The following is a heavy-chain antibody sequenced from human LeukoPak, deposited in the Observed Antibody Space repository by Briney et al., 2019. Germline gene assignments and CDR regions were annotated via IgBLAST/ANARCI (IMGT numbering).Heavy chain of an antibody. D-gene: IGHD3/OR15-3a*01. CDR3: ARNGLGSEYYYYYGMDV. CDR2: IYPGDSDT. V-gene: IGHV5-51*01. CDR1: GYSFTSYW. Sequence: GESLKISCKGSGYSFTSYWIGWVRQMPGKGLEWMGIIYPGDSDTRYSPSFQGQVTISADKSVSTAYLQWSSLKASDTAMYYCARNGLGSEYYYYYGMDVWGQGTTVTVSS. J-gene: IGHJ6*02.